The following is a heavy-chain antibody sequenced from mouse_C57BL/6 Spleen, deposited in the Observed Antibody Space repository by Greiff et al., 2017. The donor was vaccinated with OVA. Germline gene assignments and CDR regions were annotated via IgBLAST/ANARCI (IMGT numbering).Heavy chain of an antibody. J-gene: IGHJ3*01. D-gene: IGHD1-1*01. Sequence: EVQLQQSVAELVRPGASVKLSCTASGFNIKNTYMPWVKQRPEQGLEWIGRIDPANGNTNYAPKFQGKATITADTSSNTAYLQLSSLTSEDTAIYYCARDYYGSPWFAYWGQGTLVTVSA. CDR1: GFNIKNTY. CDR3: ARDYYGSPWFAY. V-gene: IGHV14-3*01. CDR2: IDPANGNT.